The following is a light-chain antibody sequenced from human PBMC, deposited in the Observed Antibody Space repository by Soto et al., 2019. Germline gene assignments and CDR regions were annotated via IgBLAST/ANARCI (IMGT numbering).Light chain of an antibody. Sequence: DIQITQSPSSLSASVGDRVTITCRGSLSIGVSLSWFQQKAGKPPTQLIYGASALQSGVPVRFSGSASGTDFTLTIRNMQREDFAIYYCLQTYNLPLTFGQGTKVEFK. CDR1: LSIGVS. J-gene: IGKJ1*01. V-gene: IGKV1-39*01. CDR2: GAS. CDR3: LQTYNLPLT.